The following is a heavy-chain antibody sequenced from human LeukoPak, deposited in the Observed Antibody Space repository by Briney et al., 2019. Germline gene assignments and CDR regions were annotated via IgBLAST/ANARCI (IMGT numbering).Heavy chain of an antibody. CDR1: GGSISSYY. V-gene: IGHV4-4*09. D-gene: IGHD1-26*01. J-gene: IGHJ4*02. CDR2: IYTSGST. CDR3: ARGSGSYSLDY. Sequence: PSETLSLTCTVSGGSISSYYWSWIRQPPGKGLEWIGYIYTSGSTNYNPSLKSRVTISVDTSKNQFSLKLSSVTAADTAVYYCARGSGSYSLDYWGQGTLVTVSS.